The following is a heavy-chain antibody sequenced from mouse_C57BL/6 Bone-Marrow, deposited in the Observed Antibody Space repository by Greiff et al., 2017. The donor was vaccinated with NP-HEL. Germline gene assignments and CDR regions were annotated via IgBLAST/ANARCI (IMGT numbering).Heavy chain of an antibody. V-gene: IGHV5-9*01. CDR1: GFTFSSYT. Sequence: LMESGGGLVKPGGSLKLSCAASGFTFSSYTMSWVRQTPEKRLEWVATISGGGGNTYYPDSVKGRFTISRDNAKNTLYLQMSSLRSEDTALYYCASDYYGSDWYFDVWGTGTTVTVSS. J-gene: IGHJ1*03. CDR2: ISGGGGNT. CDR3: ASDYYGSDWYFDV. D-gene: IGHD1-1*01.